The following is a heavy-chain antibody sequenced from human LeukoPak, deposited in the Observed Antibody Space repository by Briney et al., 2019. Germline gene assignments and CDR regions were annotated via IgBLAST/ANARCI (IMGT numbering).Heavy chain of an antibody. CDR2: IIPIFGTA. D-gene: IGHD1-7*01. Sequence: EASVKVSCKASGGTFSSYAISWVRQAPGQGLEWMGGIIPIFGTANYAQKFQGRVTITAEESTSTAYMELSSLRSEDTAVYYCARGITGTLYYYYYYMDVWGKGTTVTVSS. CDR3: ARGITGTLYYYYYYMDV. CDR1: GGTFSSYA. J-gene: IGHJ6*03. V-gene: IGHV1-69*13.